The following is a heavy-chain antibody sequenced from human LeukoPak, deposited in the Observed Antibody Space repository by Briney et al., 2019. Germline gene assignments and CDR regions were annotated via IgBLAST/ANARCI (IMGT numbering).Heavy chain of an antibody. CDR1: GCTFSDYE. CDR3: ATGPREPTGYCSGGRCSPTYEV. Sequence: PGGSLRLSCVASGCTFSDYEMNWVRQAPGKGLEWISYIWNSGTTIYYADSVKGRFTISRDNAKNSLYQQTHSRRAEDTAVYYCATGPREPTGYCSGGRCSPTYEVWGQGTLVSVSS. CDR2: IWNSGTTI. V-gene: IGHV3-48*03. D-gene: IGHD2-15*01. J-gene: IGHJ4*02.